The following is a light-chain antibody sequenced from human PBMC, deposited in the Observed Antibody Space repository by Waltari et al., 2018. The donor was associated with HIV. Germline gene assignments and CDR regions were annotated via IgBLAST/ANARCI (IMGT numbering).Light chain of an antibody. CDR1: QNVFYSSNNKND. CDR2: WAS. V-gene: IGKV4-1*01. Sequence: DIVMTQSPDSLAVSLGERATIQFKSSQNVFYSSNNKNDLSWYQHKPGKPPKLIIYWASSRQSGVPDRFSGSGSGTDFTLTISSLQAEDVAVYFCQQTYTIPPTFGGGTKVEIK. J-gene: IGKJ4*02. CDR3: QQTYTIPPT.